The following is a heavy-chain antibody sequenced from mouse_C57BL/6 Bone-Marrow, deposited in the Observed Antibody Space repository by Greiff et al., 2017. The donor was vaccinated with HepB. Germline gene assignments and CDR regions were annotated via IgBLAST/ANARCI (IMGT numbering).Heavy chain of an antibody. D-gene: IGHD1-1*01. CDR1: GYAFSSSW. CDR3: AIKSSITTVVATKAYYYAMDY. J-gene: IGHJ4*01. CDR2: IYPGDGDT. Sequence: QVQLQQSGPELVKPGASVKISCKASGYAFSSSWMNWVKQSPGKGLEWIGRIYPGDGDTNYNGKFKGKATLTADKSSSTAYMQLSSLTSEDSAVYFCAIKSSITTVVATKAYYYAMDYWGQGTSVTVSS. V-gene: IGHV1-82*01.